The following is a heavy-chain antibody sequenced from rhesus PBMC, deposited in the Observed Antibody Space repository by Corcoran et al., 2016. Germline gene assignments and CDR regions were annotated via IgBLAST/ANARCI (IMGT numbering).Heavy chain of an antibody. CDR1: GFTFSDYY. Sequence: EVQLVESGGGLVQPGGSLRLSCAASGFTFSDYYMSWVRQAPGKGLEWVSSISSASISIYYADSVKGRFNISGDNAKNSLSLQMNSLKTEDTAVYYCTRERGYCTGSDQCAFDFWGQGLRVTVSS. V-gene: IGHV3S16*01. J-gene: IGHJ3*01. D-gene: IGHD2-21*01. CDR3: TRERGYCTGSDQCAFDF. CDR2: ISSASISI.